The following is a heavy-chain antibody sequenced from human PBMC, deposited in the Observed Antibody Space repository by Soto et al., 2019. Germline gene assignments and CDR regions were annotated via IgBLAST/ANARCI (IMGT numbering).Heavy chain of an antibody. CDR3: AKGIAAATGGWFDP. Sequence: EVQLVDSGGGLVQPGGSLRLSCAASEFTFRSYWMHWVRQSPGKGLVWVSRISGSGGSTYYADSVKGRFTISRDNSKNTLYLQMNSLRAEDTAVYYCAKGIAAATGGWFDPWGQGTLVTVSS. J-gene: IGHJ5*02. V-gene: IGHV3-23*04. CDR2: ISGSGGST. D-gene: IGHD6-13*01. CDR1: EFTFRSYW.